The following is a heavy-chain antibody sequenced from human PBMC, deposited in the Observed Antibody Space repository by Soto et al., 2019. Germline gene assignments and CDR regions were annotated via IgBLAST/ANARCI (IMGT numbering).Heavy chain of an antibody. CDR3: AKGRYSYDSSGHDY. J-gene: IGHJ4*02. CDR2: ISGSGGRT. V-gene: IGHV3-23*01. Sequence: LRLSCAASGFAFSSHAMNWVRQAPGKGLEWGSGISGSGGRTYYADSVKGRFTISRDNSKNTLDLQMNSLRAEDTAVYYCAKGRYSYDSSGHDYWGLGTLVTVSS. D-gene: IGHD3-22*01. CDR1: GFAFSSHA.